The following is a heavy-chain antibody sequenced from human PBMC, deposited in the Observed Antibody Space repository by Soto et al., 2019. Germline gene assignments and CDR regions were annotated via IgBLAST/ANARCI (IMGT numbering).Heavy chain of an antibody. Sequence: GESLKISCKGSGYSFTSYWIGWVRQMPGKGLEWMGIIYPGDSDTRYSPSFQGQVTISAGKSIRTAYLQWTSLKASDTALYYCARTRSFTLGFYYDGMDVWGQGTTVTVSS. CDR2: IYPGDSDT. J-gene: IGHJ6*02. CDR3: ARTRSFTLGFYYDGMDV. D-gene: IGHD6-6*01. CDR1: GYSFTSYW. V-gene: IGHV5-51*01.